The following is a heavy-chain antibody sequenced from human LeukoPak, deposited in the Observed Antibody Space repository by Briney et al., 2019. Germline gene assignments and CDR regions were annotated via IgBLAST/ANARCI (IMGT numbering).Heavy chain of an antibody. J-gene: IGHJ4*02. V-gene: IGHV1-2*02. CDR1: GYTFTSYG. CDR2: INPNSGGT. CDR3: ARLPDTDGGGDCYGY. Sequence: ASVKVSCKASGYTFTSYGISWVRQAPGQGLEWMGWINPNSGGTNYAQKFQGRVTMTRDTSINTAYMELSRLRSDDTAVYYCARLPDTDGGGDCYGYWGQGTLATVSS. D-gene: IGHD2-21*02.